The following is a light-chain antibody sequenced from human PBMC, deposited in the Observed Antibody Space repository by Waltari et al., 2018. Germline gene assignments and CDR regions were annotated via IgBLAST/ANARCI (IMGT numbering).Light chain of an antibody. CDR3: QQYFTSPSLT. J-gene: IGKJ4*01. V-gene: IGKV4-1*01. Sequence: DIVMTQSPDTLTVSLGERATINCKTSQSVLYTSNNKNYLGWYQQKPGQPPQLLIYWASTRDSGVPDLLIGSVSGTDFTLIINSLQAEDVAVYYCQQYFTSPSLTFGGGTKVEI. CDR1: QSVLYTSNNKNY. CDR2: WAS.